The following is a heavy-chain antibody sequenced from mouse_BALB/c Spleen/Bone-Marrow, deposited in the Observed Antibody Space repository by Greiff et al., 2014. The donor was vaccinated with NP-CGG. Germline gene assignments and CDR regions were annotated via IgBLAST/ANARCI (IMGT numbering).Heavy chain of an antibody. J-gene: IGHJ4*01. D-gene: IGHD1-1*01. CDR1: GYTFNNYW. Sequence: VQLQQSGAELVKPGASVKLSCRASGYTFNNYWMHWMKQRPGQGLEWIGEINPTNGRSNYNEKFKRKATLTVDKSSSAAYMQLSSLTSEDSAVYYCARRGEYYGAMDYWGQGTSVTVSS. CDR2: INPTNGRS. V-gene: IGHV1S81*02. CDR3: ARRGEYYGAMDY.